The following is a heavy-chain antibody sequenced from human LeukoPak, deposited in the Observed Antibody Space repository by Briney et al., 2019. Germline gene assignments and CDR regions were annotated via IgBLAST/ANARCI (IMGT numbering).Heavy chain of an antibody. CDR3: ARWPEGATPKFHY. CDR2: ISGSGGVT. Sequence: GGSLRLSCAASGFTFSTYAMSWVRQAPGKGLEWVSTISGSGGVTYYPDSVRGRFTISRDNSKNTLHLQMDSLRDEDTAVYYCARWPEGATPKFHYWGQGTLVTVSS. D-gene: IGHD1-26*01. CDR1: GFTFSTYA. J-gene: IGHJ4*02. V-gene: IGHV3-23*01.